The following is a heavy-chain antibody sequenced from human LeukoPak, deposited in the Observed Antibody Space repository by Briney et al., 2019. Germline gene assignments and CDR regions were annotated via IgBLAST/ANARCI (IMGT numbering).Heavy chain of an antibody. CDR3: AKDISGYYSFDY. Sequence: PGRSLRLSCGASGFTFCSYAMHWVRQAPGKGLEWVAVIWYDGSNKYYADSVKGRFTISRDNSKNTLYLQMNSLRAEDTALYYCAKDISGYYSFDYWGQGNLVTVSS. CDR2: IWYDGSNK. D-gene: IGHD3-22*01. V-gene: IGHV3-30*04. J-gene: IGHJ4*02. CDR1: GFTFCSYA.